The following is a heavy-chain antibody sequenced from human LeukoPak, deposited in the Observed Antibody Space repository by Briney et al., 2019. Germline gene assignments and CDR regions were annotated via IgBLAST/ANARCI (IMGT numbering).Heavy chain of an antibody. J-gene: IGHJ4*02. CDR3: ARDLGDITMVRGDADY. CDR1: GFTFSSYE. CDR2: ISSSGSTI. Sequence: GGSLRLSCAASGFTFSSYEMNWARQAPGKGLEWVSYISSSGSTIYYADSVKGRFTISRDNAKNSLYLQMNSLRAEDTAVYYCARDLGDITMVRGDADYWGQGTLVTVSS. D-gene: IGHD3-10*01. V-gene: IGHV3-48*03.